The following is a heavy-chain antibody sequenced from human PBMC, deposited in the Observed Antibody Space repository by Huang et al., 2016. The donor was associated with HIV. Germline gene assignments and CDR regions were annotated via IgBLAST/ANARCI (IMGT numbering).Heavy chain of an antibody. CDR3: ARGRGVIKVEY. Sequence: QVQLQESGPGLVKPSETLSLTCSVSDDSVSTGAYYWSWIRQPPGKGLEWIGYVYYDGNTNYNPSLKSRVTISVDMTKNQFSLKLRSVTAADTAVYYCARGRGVIKVEYWGQGTLVTVSS. J-gene: IGHJ4*02. V-gene: IGHV4-61*08. D-gene: IGHD3-10*01. CDR2: VYYDGNT. CDR1: DDSVSTGAYY.